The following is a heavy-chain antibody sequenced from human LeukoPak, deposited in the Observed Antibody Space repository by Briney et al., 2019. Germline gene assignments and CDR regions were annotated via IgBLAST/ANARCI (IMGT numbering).Heavy chain of an antibody. J-gene: IGHJ6*02. CDR2: IIPIFGTA. Sequence: ASVKVSCKASGGTFSSYAISWVRQAPGQGLEWMGGIIPIFGTANYAQKFQGRVTITADESRSTAYMELSSLRPEVTAVYYCARDLDDSSGYYSNYYYYGMDVWGQGTTVTVSS. D-gene: IGHD3-22*01. V-gene: IGHV1-69*13. CDR1: GGTFSSYA. CDR3: ARDLDDSSGYYSNYYYYGMDV.